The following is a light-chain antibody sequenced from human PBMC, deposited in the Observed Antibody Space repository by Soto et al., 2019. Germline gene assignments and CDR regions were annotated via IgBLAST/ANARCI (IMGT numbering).Light chain of an antibody. Sequence: HSALTQPASVSGSPGQSITISCTGTSSDVGGYNHVSWYQQHPGKAPKLMIYDVTDRHSGVSNRFSGSKSGNTASLAISGLQAEDEADYYCNSYTRTNTLVFVGGTKLTVL. V-gene: IGLV2-14*03. CDR1: SSDVGGYNH. CDR2: DVT. J-gene: IGLJ2*01. CDR3: NSYTRTNTLV.